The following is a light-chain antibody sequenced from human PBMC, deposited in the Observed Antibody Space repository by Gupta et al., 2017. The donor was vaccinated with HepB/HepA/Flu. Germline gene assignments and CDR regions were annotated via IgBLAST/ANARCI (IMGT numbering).Light chain of an antibody. CDR2: GKN. V-gene: IGLV3-19*01. CDR1: SLRIYY. J-gene: IGLJ2*01. CDR3: NSRDISGNHVV. Sequence: SSELTQDPAVSVALGQTVRITCHGDSLRIYYTSWYQQKPGQAPILVIYGKNSRPSGIPDRFSGSSSGDTGTLTITGAQAEDEADYYCNSRDISGNHVVFGGGTKLTVL.